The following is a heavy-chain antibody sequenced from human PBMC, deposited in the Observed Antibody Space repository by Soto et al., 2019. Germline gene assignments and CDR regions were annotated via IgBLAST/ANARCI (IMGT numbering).Heavy chain of an antibody. D-gene: IGHD2-2*01. CDR1: GGSINGFY. Sequence: PSETLSLTCTVSGGSINGFYWRWIRQPPGKGLEWIGYVYYTGSTTYNPSLESRVTMSVDTSKNQFSLKLSSVNAADTAVYYCAKYRRTQAEGFTLDYWGQGTLVTVSS. J-gene: IGHJ4*02. CDR3: AKYRRTQAEGFTLDY. V-gene: IGHV4-59*01. CDR2: VYYTGST.